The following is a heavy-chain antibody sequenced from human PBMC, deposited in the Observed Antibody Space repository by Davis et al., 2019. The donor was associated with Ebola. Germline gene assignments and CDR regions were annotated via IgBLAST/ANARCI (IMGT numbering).Heavy chain of an antibody. CDR2: TYYNSKWYS. D-gene: IGHD3-16*01. J-gene: IGHJ6*02. Sequence: HSQTLSLTCAISGDSVSSGGWNWIRQSPSRGLEWLGRTYYNSKWYSDYAVSVKSRITINPDTSKNQLSLQLNSVTPEDTAVYYCVRGWGRSGLDVWGQGTTVTVSS. CDR3: VRGWGRSGLDV. CDR1: GDSVSSGG. V-gene: IGHV6-1*01.